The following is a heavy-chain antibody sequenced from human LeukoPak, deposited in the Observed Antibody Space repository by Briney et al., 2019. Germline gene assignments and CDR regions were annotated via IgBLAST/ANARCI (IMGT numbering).Heavy chain of an antibody. CDR1: GGTFSSYA. CDR2: IIPIFGTA. Sequence: ASVKVSCKASGGTFSSYAISWVRQAPGQGLEWMGRIIPIFGTANYAQKFQGRVTITTDESTSTAYMELSSLRSEDTAVYYCARNLYGDYTNGDYWGQGTLVTVSS. V-gene: IGHV1-69*05. J-gene: IGHJ4*02. CDR3: ARNLYGDYTNGDY. D-gene: IGHD4-17*01.